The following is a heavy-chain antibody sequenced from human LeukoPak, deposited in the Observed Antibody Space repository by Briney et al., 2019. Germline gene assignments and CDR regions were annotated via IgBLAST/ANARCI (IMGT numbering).Heavy chain of an antibody. Sequence: GESLKISCKGSGASFTSCWIGSGRQMPGKGLEWMGIIYPGDSDTRYSPSFQGQVTISADKSISTAYLQWSSLKASDTAVYYGARQQEQLVRDDAFDIWGQGTMVTVSS. J-gene: IGHJ3*02. CDR2: IYPGDSDT. CDR3: ARQQEQLVRDDAFDI. CDR1: GASFTSCW. V-gene: IGHV5-51*01. D-gene: IGHD6-13*01.